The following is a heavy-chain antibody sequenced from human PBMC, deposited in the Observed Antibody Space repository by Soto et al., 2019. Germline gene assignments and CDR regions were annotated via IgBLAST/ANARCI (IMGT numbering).Heavy chain of an antibody. CDR2: MNPNSGNT. CDR1: GYTFTSYD. V-gene: IGHV1-8*01. D-gene: IGHD5-18*01. J-gene: IGHJ6*02. Sequence: QVQLVQSGAEVKKPGASVKVSCKASGYTFTSYDINWVRQATGQGLEWMGWMNPNSGNTGYAQKFQGRVTMTRNTSKSTAYMELSSLRSEDTAVYYCAGQVYSYGYVDYGMDVWGQGTTVTVSS. CDR3: AGQVYSYGYVDYGMDV.